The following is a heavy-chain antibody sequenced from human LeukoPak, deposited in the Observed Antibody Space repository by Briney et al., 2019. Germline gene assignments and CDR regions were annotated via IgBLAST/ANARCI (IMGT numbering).Heavy chain of an antibody. D-gene: IGHD6-25*01. Sequence: KPGGSLRLSCAASGFTFSSYSMNWVRQAPGKGLGWVSSISSSSSYIYYADSVKGRFTISRDNAKNSLYLQMNSLRGEDTAVYYCAKEPYSSVYYFYYMDVWGKGTTVTVSS. CDR1: GFTFSSYS. CDR3: AKEPYSSVYYFYYMDV. CDR2: ISSSSSYI. V-gene: IGHV3-21*01. J-gene: IGHJ6*03.